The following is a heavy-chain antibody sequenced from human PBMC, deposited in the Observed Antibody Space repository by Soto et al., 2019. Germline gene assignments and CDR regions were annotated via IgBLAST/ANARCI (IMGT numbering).Heavy chain of an antibody. CDR2: IIPILGIA. J-gene: IGHJ3*02. CDR3: ARGSGSGWYSGAFDI. D-gene: IGHD6-19*01. CDR1: GGTFSSYT. V-gene: IGHV1-69*02. Sequence: QVQLVQSGAEVKKPGSSVKVSCKASGGTFSSYTISWVRQAPGQGLEWMGRIIPILGIANYAQKFQGRVTSTADKSTSTAYMELSSLRSEDTAVYYCARGSGSGWYSGAFDIWGQGTMVTVSS.